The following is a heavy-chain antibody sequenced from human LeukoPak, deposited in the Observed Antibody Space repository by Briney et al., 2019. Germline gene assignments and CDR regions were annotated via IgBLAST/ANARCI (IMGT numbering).Heavy chain of an antibody. CDR1: GFTFSSYE. J-gene: IGHJ4*02. Sequence: GGSLRLPCAASGFTFSSYEMNWVRQAPGKGLEWVSYISSSGSTIYYADSVKGRFTISRDNAKNSLYLQMNSLRAEDTAVYYCAREGYSSGWYYFDYWGQGTLVTVSS. V-gene: IGHV3-48*03. CDR3: AREGYSSGWYYFDY. D-gene: IGHD6-19*01. CDR2: ISSSGSTI.